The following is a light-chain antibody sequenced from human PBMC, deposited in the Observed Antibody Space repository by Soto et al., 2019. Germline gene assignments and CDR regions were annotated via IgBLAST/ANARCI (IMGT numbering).Light chain of an antibody. CDR2: DVS. J-gene: IGLJ1*01. Sequence: QPPPASPVPGQSVPIPCPGRKNEIGGYNFVSWYQQHPGKAPKLIIYDVSKRPSGVPDRFSGSKSGNTASLTVSGLQAEDYFDYYCSSYAGTRNPYLFVTGTQVT. CDR3: SSYAGTRNPYL. V-gene: IGLV2-8*01. CDR1: KNEIGGYNF.